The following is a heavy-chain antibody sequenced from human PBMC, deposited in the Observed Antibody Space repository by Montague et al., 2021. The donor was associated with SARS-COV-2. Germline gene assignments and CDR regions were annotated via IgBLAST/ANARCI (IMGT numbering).Heavy chain of an antibody. D-gene: IGHD6-13*01. CDR3: ARVGRGSSGYEVAFDI. J-gene: IGHJ3*02. V-gene: IGHV4-59*01. CDR2: IYNSGST. CDR1: GDSISSYS. Sequence: SETLSLTCTVSGDSISSYSWTWIRQPPGKGLEWIGYIYNSGSTNYNPSLTSRVTITVDTSKNQFSLKLSSVAAADTAEYYCARVGRGSSGYEVAFDIWGQGTMVTVSS.